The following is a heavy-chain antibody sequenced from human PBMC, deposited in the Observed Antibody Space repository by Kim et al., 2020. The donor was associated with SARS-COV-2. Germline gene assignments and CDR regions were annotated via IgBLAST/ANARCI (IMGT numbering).Heavy chain of an antibody. Sequence: SETLSLTCTVSGGSISSSSYYWGWIRQPPGKGLEWIGNIYYSGSTYYNPSLKSRVTISVDTSKNQFSLKLSSVTAADTAIYYCARRDFYDSRGPKLGDWYFDLWCRGTLVTVSA. V-gene: IGHV4-39*01. D-gene: IGHD3-22*01. J-gene: IGHJ2*01. CDR1: GGSISSSSYY. CDR2: IYYSGST. CDR3: ARRDFYDSRGPKLGDWYFDL.